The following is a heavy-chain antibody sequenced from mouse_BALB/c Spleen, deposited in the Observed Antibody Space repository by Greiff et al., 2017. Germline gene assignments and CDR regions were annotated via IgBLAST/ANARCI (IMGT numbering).Heavy chain of an antibody. D-gene: IGHD2-4*01. V-gene: IGHV2-2*02. CDR3: ARNRGMITTSFAY. CDR1: GFSLTSYG. Sequence: VKVVESGPGLVQPSQSLSITCTVSGFSLTSYGVHWVRQSPGKGLEWLGVIWSGGSTDYNAAFISRLSISKDNSKSQVFFKMNSLQANDTAIYYCARNRGMITTSFAYWGQGTLVTVSA. CDR2: IWSGGST. J-gene: IGHJ3*01.